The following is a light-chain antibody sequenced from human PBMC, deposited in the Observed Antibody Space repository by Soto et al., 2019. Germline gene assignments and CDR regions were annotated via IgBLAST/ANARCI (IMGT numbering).Light chain of an antibody. J-gene: IGKJ5*01. V-gene: IGKV3-11*01. CDR1: QSVSNF. Sequence: EIVLTQSPATLSLSPGERATLSCRASQSVSNFLSWYQQKPGQAPRLLIYDASNRATGIPARFSGSGSGTDFTLTISSLEPEDFAIYYCQQRSNWPPRTFGQGTRLEIK. CDR3: QQRSNWPPRT. CDR2: DAS.